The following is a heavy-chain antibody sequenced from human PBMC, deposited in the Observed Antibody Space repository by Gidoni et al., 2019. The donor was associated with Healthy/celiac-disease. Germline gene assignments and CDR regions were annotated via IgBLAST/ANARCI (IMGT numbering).Heavy chain of an antibody. Sequence: QVQLVESGGGVVQPGRSLRLSCAASGFTFSSYGMHWVRQAPGKGLEWVAVIWYDGSNKYYADSVKGRFTISRDNSKNTLYLQMNSLRAEDTAVHYCAREEGSGWYMGYWGQGTLVTVSS. CDR3: AREEGSGWYMGY. V-gene: IGHV3-33*01. CDR1: GFTFSSYG. J-gene: IGHJ4*02. D-gene: IGHD6-19*01. CDR2: IWYDGSNK.